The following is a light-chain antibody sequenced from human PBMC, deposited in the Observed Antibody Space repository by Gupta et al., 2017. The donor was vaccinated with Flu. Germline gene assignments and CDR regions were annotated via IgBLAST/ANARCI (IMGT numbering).Light chain of an antibody. CDR1: SGSVSTSYY. V-gene: IGLV8-61*01. CDR2: NTD. Sequence: QTVVTQETSLSVSPGGTVTLTCGLTSGSVSTSYYASWYQQTPGQTPRTLIYNTDKRSAGVPDRFSGSIRGNRAALTITGAQADDESDYFCVFDMGSDVGVFGGGTKLTVL. J-gene: IGLJ3*02. CDR3: VFDMGSDVGV.